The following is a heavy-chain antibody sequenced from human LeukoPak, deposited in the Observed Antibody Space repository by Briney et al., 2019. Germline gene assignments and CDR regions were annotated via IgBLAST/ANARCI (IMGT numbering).Heavy chain of an antibody. D-gene: IGHD3-22*01. V-gene: IGHV3-23*01. CDR3: AKGNNYYDSSGYYYAVDY. J-gene: IGHJ4*02. CDR1: GFTFSSYG. CDR2: ISGSGGST. Sequence: GGSLRLSCAASGFTFSSYGMSWVRQAPGKGLEWVSAISGSGGSTYYADSVKGRFTISRDNSKNTLYLQMNSLRAEDTAVYYCAKGNNYYDSSGYYYAVDYWGQGTLVTVSS.